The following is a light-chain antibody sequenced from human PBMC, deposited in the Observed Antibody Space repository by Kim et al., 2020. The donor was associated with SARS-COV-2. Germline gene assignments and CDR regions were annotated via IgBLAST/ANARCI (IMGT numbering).Light chain of an antibody. J-gene: IGKJ2*01. CDR2: GAF. CDR3: QQYNNGPYT. V-gene: IGKV3-15*01. CDR1: QGVGSN. Sequence: SGCPGDRATLACRASQGVGSNVAWYQQKPGQAPRLLIYGAFTRATGIPARFSGDWSGTGFTLTISSLQSEDFAVYYCQQYNNGPYTFGQGTKLEI.